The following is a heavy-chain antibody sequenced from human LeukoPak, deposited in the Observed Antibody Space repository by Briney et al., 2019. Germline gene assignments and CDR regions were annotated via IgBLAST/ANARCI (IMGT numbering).Heavy chain of an antibody. Sequence: PSETLSLTCAVYGGSFSGYYWSWTRQPPGKGLEWIGEINHSGSTNYNPSLKSRVTISVDTSKNQFSLKLSSVTAADTAVYYCARERLAYCGGDCSRGGLYYYYGMDVWGKGTTVTVSS. CDR3: ARERLAYCGGDCSRGGLYYYYGMDV. CDR2: INHSGST. D-gene: IGHD2-21*02. J-gene: IGHJ6*04. V-gene: IGHV4-34*01. CDR1: GGSFSGYY.